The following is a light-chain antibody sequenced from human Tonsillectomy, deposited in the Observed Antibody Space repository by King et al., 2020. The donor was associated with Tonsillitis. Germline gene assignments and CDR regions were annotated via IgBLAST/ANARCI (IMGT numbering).Light chain of an antibody. CDR2: AS. Sequence: ASSLQSGVPSRFSGSGSGTDFTLTISSLQSEDFAVYYCLAGENWPYTFGQG. J-gene: IGKJ2*01. CDR3: LAGENWPYT. V-gene: IGKV1-12*01.